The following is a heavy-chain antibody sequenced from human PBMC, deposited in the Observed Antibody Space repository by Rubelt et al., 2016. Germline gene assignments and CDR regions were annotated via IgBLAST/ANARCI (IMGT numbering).Heavy chain of an antibody. CDR2: ISAYNGNT. D-gene: IGHD6-13*01. CDR3: ARDTRYSSSSNFDY. Sequence: QVQLVQSGAEVKKPGASVKVSCKASGYTFTSYGISWVRQAPGQGLEWMGWISAYNGNTNYAQKLTCRDTMTTDTSTSTAYMELRSLGSDDTAVYYCARDTRYSSSSNFDYWGQGTLVTVSS. J-gene: IGHJ4*02. CDR1: GYTFTSYG. V-gene: IGHV1-18*01.